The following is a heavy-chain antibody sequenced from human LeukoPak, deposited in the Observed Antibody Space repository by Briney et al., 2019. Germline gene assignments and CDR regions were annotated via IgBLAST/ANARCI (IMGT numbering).Heavy chain of an antibody. J-gene: IGHJ4*02. V-gene: IGHV3-33*01. CDR3: GSGNFQNCIGDCFDS. D-gene: IGHD2-15*01. CDR1: GLTFSNYV. CDR2: IWFDGSET. Sequence: GGSPRLSCAVSGLTFSNYVMHWVRHAPGKGLEWLSVIWFDGSETRYVDSVKGRFTISRDASRNTAFLQMNRLRVADTAVYYCGSGNFQNCIGDCFDSWGQGTLVTVSS.